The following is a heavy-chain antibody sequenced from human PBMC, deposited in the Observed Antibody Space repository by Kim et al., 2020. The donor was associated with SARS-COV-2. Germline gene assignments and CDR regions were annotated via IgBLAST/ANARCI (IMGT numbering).Heavy chain of an antibody. D-gene: IGHD3-22*01. J-gene: IGHJ4*02. V-gene: IGHV5-51*01. CDR1: GYSFTSYW. CDR2: IYPGDSDT. CDR3: ARHVAYYYDSSGYPMPYYFDY. Sequence: GESLKISCKGSGYSFTSYWIGWVRQMPGKGLEWMGIIYPGDSDTRYSPSFQGQVTISADKSISTAYLQWSSLKASDTAMYYCARHVAYYYDSSGYPMPYYFDYWGQGTLVTVSS.